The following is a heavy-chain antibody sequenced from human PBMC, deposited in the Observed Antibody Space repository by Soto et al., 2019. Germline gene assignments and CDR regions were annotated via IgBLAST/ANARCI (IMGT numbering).Heavy chain of an antibody. CDR2: TGLNGRTT. J-gene: IGHJ4*02. CDR1: GFTFSMSA. V-gene: IGHV3-23*01. Sequence: EVQLLESGGGLVQPGGTLRLSCAASGFTFSMSAMTWVRQAPGKGLEWVSTTGLNGRTTYYADSVKGRFTVSRDNSKNALDLHMSSLRAEDTAVYYCATVHSTSRSFDYWGQGTLVTVSS. D-gene: IGHD6-6*01. CDR3: ATVHSTSRSFDY.